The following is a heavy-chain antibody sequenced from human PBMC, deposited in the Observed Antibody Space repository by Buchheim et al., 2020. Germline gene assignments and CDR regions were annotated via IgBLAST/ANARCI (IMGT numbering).Heavy chain of an antibody. V-gene: IGHV3-23*01. CDR3: AKANQKELVPGTYYFDY. Sequence: EVQLLESGGGLVQPGGSLRLSCAASGFTFSSYAMSWVRQAPGKGLEWVSAISGSGGSTYYADSVKGRFTISRDNSKNKLYLQMNSLRAEDTAVYYCAKANQKELVPGTYYFDYWGQGTL. J-gene: IGHJ4*02. CDR1: GFTFSSYA. D-gene: IGHD1-7*01. CDR2: ISGSGGST.